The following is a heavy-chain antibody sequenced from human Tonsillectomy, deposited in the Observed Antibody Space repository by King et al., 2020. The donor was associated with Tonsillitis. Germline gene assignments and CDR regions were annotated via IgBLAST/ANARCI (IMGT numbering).Heavy chain of an antibody. Sequence: QLQESGSGLVKPSQTLSLTCAVSGGSINTGGFSWSWIRQPPGKGLEWIGYIFHSGSTYYNPSLRSRVAISLDRSKNQFSLKLSSVTAADTAIYYCARAVLLATSETFFDYWGQGTLVTVSS. CDR3: ARAVLLATSETFFDY. J-gene: IGHJ4*02. CDR2: IFHSGST. D-gene: IGHD5-12*01. CDR1: GGSINTGGFS. V-gene: IGHV4-30-2*01.